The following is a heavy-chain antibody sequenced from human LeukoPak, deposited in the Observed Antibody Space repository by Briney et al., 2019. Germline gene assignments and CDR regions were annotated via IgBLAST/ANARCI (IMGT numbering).Heavy chain of an antibody. CDR3: ARGGGQKGDGYFDY. D-gene: IGHD5-24*01. Sequence: PGGSLRLSCAASGFTFDDYGMSWVRQAPGKGLEWVSGINWNGGSTGYEDSVKGRFTISRDNAKNSLYVEMNSLRAEDTALYHCARGGGQKGDGYFDYWGQGTLVTVSS. J-gene: IGHJ4*02. CDR1: GFTFDDYG. CDR2: INWNGGST. V-gene: IGHV3-20*01.